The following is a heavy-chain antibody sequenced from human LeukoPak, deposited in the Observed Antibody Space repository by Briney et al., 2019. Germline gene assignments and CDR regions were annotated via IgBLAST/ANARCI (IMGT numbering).Heavy chain of an antibody. Sequence: GGSLRLSCAASGFTFSSYSMNWVRQAPGKGLEWVSSISSTSTYIYYADSLKGRFTISRDNAKNSLYLQMNSLRAEDTAVYYCARDRAAAARQPVDYWGQGTLVTVSS. CDR1: GFTFSSYS. D-gene: IGHD6-13*01. J-gene: IGHJ4*02. V-gene: IGHV3-21*01. CDR2: ISSTSTYI. CDR3: ARDRAAAARQPVDY.